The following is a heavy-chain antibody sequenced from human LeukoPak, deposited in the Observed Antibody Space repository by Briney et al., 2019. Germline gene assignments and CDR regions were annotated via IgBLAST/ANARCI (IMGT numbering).Heavy chain of an antibody. Sequence: PGGSLRLSCAASGFTFSSYAMSWVRQAPGKGLEWVSAISGSGGSTYYADSVKGRFTISRDNSKNTLYLQMNSLRAEDTAVYYCANIGYCSSTSCYKRDYWGQGTLVTVSS. CDR1: GFTFSSYA. V-gene: IGHV3-23*01. J-gene: IGHJ4*02. CDR3: ANIGYCSSTSCYKRDY. D-gene: IGHD2-2*02. CDR2: ISGSGGST.